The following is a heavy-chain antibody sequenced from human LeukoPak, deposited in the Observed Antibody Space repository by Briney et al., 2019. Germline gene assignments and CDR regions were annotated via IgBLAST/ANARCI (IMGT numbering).Heavy chain of an antibody. D-gene: IGHD3-22*01. CDR3: TLQGLTYYYDSSGYPYYYYGMDV. CDR2: IKSKTDGGTT. V-gene: IGHV3-15*01. CDR1: GFTFSNAW. J-gene: IGHJ6*02. Sequence: PGGSLRLSCAASGFTFSNAWMSWVRQAPGKGLEWVGRIKSKTDGGTTDYAAPVKGRFTISRDDSKNTLYLQMNSLKTEDTAVYYCTLQGLTYYYDSSGYPYYYYGMDVWGQGTTVTVSS.